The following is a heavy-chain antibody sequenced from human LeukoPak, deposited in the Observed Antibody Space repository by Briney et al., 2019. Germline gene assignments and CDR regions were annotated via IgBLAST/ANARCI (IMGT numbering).Heavy chain of an antibody. J-gene: IGHJ4*02. V-gene: IGHV3-23*01. CDR3: AKVLGYCSGGNCYIVDY. D-gene: IGHD2-15*01. Sequence: PGGSLRLSCAASGFTFSSYSMNWVRQAPGKGLEWVAGISDSGGRMYYPDSVKGRFTISRDNSKNTLYLQMGSLRGDDTALYYCAKVLGYCSGGNCYIVDYWGQGTLVTVSS. CDR2: ISDSGGRM. CDR1: GFTFSSYS.